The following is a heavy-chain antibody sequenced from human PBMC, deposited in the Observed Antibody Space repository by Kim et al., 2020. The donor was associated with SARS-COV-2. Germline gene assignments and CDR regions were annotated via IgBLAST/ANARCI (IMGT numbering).Heavy chain of an antibody. D-gene: IGHD3-10*01. J-gene: IGHJ5*01. Sequence: SETLSLTCAVFGGSFTDNYWNWVRQAPGRGLEWVGEINHSGESSFNSALKSRLTISVDTSKNQFSLRLSSVTAADTAVYYCSRGVRHLGERSGWF. CDR1: GGSFTDNY. CDR2: INHSGES. CDR3: SRGVRHLGERSGWF. V-gene: IGHV4-34*01.